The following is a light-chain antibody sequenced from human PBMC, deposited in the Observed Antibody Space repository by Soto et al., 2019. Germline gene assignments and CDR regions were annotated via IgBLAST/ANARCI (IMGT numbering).Light chain of an antibody. CDR2: DVN. J-gene: IGLJ2*01. CDR1: SGDVGGYNY. V-gene: IGLV2-11*01. CDR3: CSYAGTYNLI. Sequence: QSALTQPRSVSGSPGQSVTISCTGSSGDVGGYNYVSWYQQYPGKVPKIVIYDVNKRPAGVPDRFSASKSGNTASLTISGLQAEDEADYDICSYAGTYNLIFGGGTKLTVL.